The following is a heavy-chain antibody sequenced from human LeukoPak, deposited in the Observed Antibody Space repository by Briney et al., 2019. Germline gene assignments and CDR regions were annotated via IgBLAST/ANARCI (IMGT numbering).Heavy chain of an antibody. Sequence: GASVKVSCKASGYTFTSYDINWVRQATGQGLEWMGWMNPNSGNTGYAQKFQGRVNITRNTSISTAYMELSSLRSEDTAVYYCARGGGQQWLVRKPFDYWGQGTLVTVSS. CDR1: GYTFTSYD. V-gene: IGHV1-8*03. CDR3: ARGGGQQWLVRKPFDY. CDR2: MNPNSGNT. D-gene: IGHD6-19*01. J-gene: IGHJ4*02.